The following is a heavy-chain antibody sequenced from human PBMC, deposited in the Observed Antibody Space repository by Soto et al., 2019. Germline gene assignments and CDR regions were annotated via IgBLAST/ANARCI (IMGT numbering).Heavy chain of an antibody. J-gene: IGHJ4*02. CDR2: MSYDGSDK. CDR1: GFSFRSYA. D-gene: IGHD3-16*01. CDR3: ARARLDTRALEY. V-gene: IGHV3-30-3*01. Sequence: QVQLVESGGGVVQPGRSLRLSCAASGFSFRSYAMHWVRQAPGKGLEWVAVMSYDGSDKDYADSVKGRFTISRDNSKNTLYLQMSSLRAEDSAVYYCARARLDTRALEYWGQGTLVTVSS.